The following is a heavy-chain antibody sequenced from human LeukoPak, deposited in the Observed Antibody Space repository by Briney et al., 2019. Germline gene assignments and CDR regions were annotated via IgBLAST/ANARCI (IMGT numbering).Heavy chain of an antibody. CDR1: GYTFTGYY. J-gene: IGHJ4*02. CDR3: ARKKGAQYYFDY. V-gene: IGHV1-2*02. CDR2: INPNSGGT. D-gene: IGHD3-16*01. Sequence: ASVKVSCKASGYTFTGYYMHWVRQAPGQGLEWMGWINPNSGGTNYAQKFQGRVTMTRDTSISTAYMELSRLRSDDTAVYYCARKKGAQYYFDYWGQGTLVTVSS.